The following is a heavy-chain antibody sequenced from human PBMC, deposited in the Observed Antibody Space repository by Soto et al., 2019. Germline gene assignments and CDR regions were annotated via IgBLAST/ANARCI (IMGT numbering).Heavy chain of an antibody. D-gene: IGHD6-19*01. V-gene: IGHV3-64*01. Sequence: EVQLVESGGGLVQPGGSLRLSCAASGFTFSNYAMDWVRQAPGKVLEYVSGISSNGVGTYYANSVKDRFTISRDNSKNTPYLQMGSLRAEDMAVNYCARREQSDYSYMDVWGKGTSVTVSS. CDR2: ISSNGVGT. CDR1: GFTFSNYA. J-gene: IGHJ6*03. CDR3: ARREQSDYSYMDV.